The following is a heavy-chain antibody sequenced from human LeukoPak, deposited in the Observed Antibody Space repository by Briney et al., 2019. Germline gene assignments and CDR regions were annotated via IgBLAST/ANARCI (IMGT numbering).Heavy chain of an antibody. CDR1: GYTFPSSG. J-gene: IGHJ4*02. Sequence: ASVKVSCKASGYTFPSSGISWVRQAPGQGLEWMGWIGAYNGNTNYAQKLQGRVTMTTDTSTSTAYMELRSLRSDDTAVYYCARVGDAGDGYNPFDYWGQGTLVTVSS. V-gene: IGHV1-18*01. CDR2: IGAYNGNT. D-gene: IGHD5-24*01. CDR3: ARVGDAGDGYNPFDY.